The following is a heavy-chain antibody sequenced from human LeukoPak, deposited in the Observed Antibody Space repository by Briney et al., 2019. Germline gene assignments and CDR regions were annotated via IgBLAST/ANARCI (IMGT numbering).Heavy chain of an antibody. CDR3: ARASSSSPLYNYYSLDV. CDR2: ITHSGGT. D-gene: IGHD2-2*01. CDR1: GGSISSYY. J-gene: IGHJ6*03. V-gene: IGHV4-34*01. Sequence: SETLSLTCTVSGGSISSYYWSWIRQPPGKGLEWIGEITHSGGTNYSPSLKSRAAISVDTSKNQFSLKLTSVTAADTAVYYCARASSSSPLYNYYSLDVWGKGITVIVSS.